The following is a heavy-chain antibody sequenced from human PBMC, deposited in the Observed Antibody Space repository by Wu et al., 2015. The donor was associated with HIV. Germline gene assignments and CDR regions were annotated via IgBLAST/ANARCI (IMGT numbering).Heavy chain of an antibody. J-gene: IGHJ4*02. CDR2: LYHTGST. V-gene: IGHV4-38-2*01. D-gene: IGHD2-2*01. Sequence: QVQLQESGPGLVKPSETLSLTCVVSGTSVSSDYYWGWIRQTPGKGLEWIGALYHTGSTYYNPSLKSRVTISVDTSQNHFSLKLNSVTAADTAVYYCARGSYIVVVPAATSYFGYWGQGTLVTVSS. CDR3: ARGSYIVVVPAATSYFGY. CDR1: GTSVSSDYY.